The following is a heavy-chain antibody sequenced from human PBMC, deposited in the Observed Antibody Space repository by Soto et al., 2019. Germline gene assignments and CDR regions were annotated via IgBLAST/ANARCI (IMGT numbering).Heavy chain of an antibody. CDR2: ISGFGGRI. Sequence: EVHLLESGGGLVQPGGSLRLACEASGFTFSSYAMSWVRQARGKGLEWVSAISGFGGRIYYADSVKGRFPISRDNSKNTLYLQMNSLRAEDTAVYYCAKRLGYCSGGSCQYWGQGTLVTVSS. D-gene: IGHD2-15*01. CDR1: GFTFSSYA. CDR3: AKRLGYCSGGSCQY. J-gene: IGHJ4*02. V-gene: IGHV3-23*01.